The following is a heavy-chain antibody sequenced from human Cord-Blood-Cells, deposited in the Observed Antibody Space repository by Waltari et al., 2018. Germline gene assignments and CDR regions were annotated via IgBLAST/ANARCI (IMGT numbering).Heavy chain of an antibody. Sequence: QVQLVQSGAEVKKPGASVKVSCTASGYTFTSYDINWVRQATGQGIEWMGWMNPNSGNTGYAQKFQGRVTMTRNTSISTAYMELSSLRSEDTAVYYCARKDSSGWYRDNWFDPWGQGTLVTVSS. J-gene: IGHJ5*02. V-gene: IGHV1-8*01. D-gene: IGHD6-19*01. CDR2: MNPNSGNT. CDR1: GYTFTSYD. CDR3: ARKDSSGWYRDNWFDP.